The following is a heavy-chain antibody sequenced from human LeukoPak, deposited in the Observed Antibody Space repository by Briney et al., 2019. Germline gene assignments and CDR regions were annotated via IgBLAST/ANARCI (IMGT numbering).Heavy chain of an antibody. CDR1: GYTFTSYY. V-gene: IGHV1-46*01. Sequence: ASVKVSCKASGYTFTSYYMHWVRQAPGQGLEWMGIINPSGGSTSYAQKFQGRVTMTRDTSSSTVYMELSSLRSEDTAVYFCAREGGGSVWYFDLWGRGTLVTVSS. J-gene: IGHJ2*01. D-gene: IGHD6-25*01. CDR2: INPSGGST. CDR3: AREGGGSVWYFDL.